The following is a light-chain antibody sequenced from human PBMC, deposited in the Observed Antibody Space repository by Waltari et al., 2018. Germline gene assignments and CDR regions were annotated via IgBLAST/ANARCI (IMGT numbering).Light chain of an antibody. CDR2: GAS. CDR1: QSISRN. V-gene: IGKV3-15*01. CDR3: QQYNNWRT. Sequence: EILMTQSPPTLSQSPGERATLSCRASQSISRNLAWYQQKPGQAPRHLIYGASTRATGIPARFSGSGSGTEFTLAISSLQSEDFAVYYCQQYNNWRTFGQGTKLEIK. J-gene: IGKJ2*01.